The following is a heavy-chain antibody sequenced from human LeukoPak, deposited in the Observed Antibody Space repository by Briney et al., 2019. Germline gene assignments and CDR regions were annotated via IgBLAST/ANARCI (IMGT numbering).Heavy chain of an antibody. J-gene: IGHJ4*02. Sequence: ETLSLTCGVYGGTFNGYYWTWIRQAPGKGLEWVSVIYSGGSTYYADSVKGRFTISRDNSKNTLYLQMNSLRAEDTAVYYCARDASLYDSSGYFDYWGQGTLVTVSS. CDR2: IYSGGST. CDR3: ARDASLYDSSGYFDY. CDR1: GGTFNGYY. D-gene: IGHD3-22*01. V-gene: IGHV3-53*01.